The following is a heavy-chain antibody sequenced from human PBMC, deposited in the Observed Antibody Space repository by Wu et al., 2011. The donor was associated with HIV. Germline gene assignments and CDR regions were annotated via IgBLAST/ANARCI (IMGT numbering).Heavy chain of an antibody. D-gene: IGHD2/OR15-2a*01. Sequence: QVQLVQSGAEVKKPGASLKVSCKASGYTFNSYHMHWVRQAPGQGLEWMGVINPSGGSTSYAQKVEGRVTMTRDTSTRTFYMELNSLKFEDTAVYYCALLGNLNGFDIWGQGTLVTV. CDR2: INPSGGST. CDR1: GYTFNSYH. V-gene: IGHV1-46*02. CDR3: ALLGNLNGFDI. J-gene: IGHJ3*02.